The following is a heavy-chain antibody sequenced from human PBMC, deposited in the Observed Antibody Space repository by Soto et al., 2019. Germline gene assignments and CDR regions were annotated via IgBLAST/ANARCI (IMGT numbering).Heavy chain of an antibody. J-gene: IGHJ3*02. D-gene: IGHD3-22*01. CDR3: AKELLSWRYYYDSSGYHDAFDI. V-gene: IGHV3-23*01. CDR1: GFTFSSYA. CDR2: ISGSGGST. Sequence: PGGSLRLSCAASGFTFSSYALSWVRQAPGTGLEWVSAISGSGGSTYYADSVQGRFTISRDNSKNTLYLQMNSLRAEDTAVYYCAKELLSWRYYYDSSGYHDAFDIWGQGTMVTVSS.